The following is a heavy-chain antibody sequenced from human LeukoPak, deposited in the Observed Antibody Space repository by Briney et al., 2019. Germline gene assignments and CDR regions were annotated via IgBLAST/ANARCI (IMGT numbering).Heavy chain of an antibody. J-gene: IGHJ4*02. CDR2: IYPGDSDT. D-gene: IGHD4-17*01. CDR1: GYSFTSYW. V-gene: IGHV5-51*01. CDR3: ARHHDYGDYGCFDY. Sequence: GESLNISCKGSGYSFTSYWIGWVRQMPGKGLEWMGIIYPGDSDTRYSPSFQGQVTISADKSIRTAYLQWSSLKASDTAIYYCARHHDYGDYGCFDYWGQGTLATVSS.